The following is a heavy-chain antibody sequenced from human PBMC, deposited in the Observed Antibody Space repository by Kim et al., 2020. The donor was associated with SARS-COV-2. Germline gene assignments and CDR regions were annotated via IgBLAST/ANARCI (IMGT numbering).Heavy chain of an antibody. Sequence: SGNIIYYADSVKGRFTISRDNAKKSLYLHMNSLRFEDTAVYYCATGGMGVWCQGTTVTVSS. J-gene: IGHJ6*02. CDR2: SGNII. V-gene: IGHV3-48*03. CDR3: ATGGMGV.